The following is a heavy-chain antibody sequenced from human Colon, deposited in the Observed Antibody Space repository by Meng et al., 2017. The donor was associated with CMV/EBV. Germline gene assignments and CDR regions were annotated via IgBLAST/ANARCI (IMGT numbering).Heavy chain of an antibody. J-gene: IGHJ4*02. CDR2: LCYIGIT. CDR3: ARHSSGWYYYFDY. V-gene: IGHV4-39*01. CDR1: NYC. Sequence: NYCWAWIRQPPGKGLEWIGSLCYIGITYQNPSLKSRVTMSVDTSKNQFSLRLSSVTAADTAVYYCARHSSGWYYYFDYWGQGTLVTVSS. D-gene: IGHD6-19*01.